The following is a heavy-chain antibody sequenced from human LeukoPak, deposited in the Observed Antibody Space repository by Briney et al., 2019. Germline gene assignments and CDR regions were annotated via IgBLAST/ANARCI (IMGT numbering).Heavy chain of an antibody. J-gene: IGHJ4*02. CDR1: GFTFNSFE. Sequence: GGSLRLSCAASGFTFNSFEMIWVRQAPGKGLDWVSHITSSGSAMFYADSVKGRFTISRDNAKNSLSLQMNSLRAEDTAVYYCARGPMVRGVIIRRSKSGYFDYWGQGTLVTVSS. CDR2: ITSSGSAM. D-gene: IGHD3-10*01. CDR3: ARGPMVRGVIIRRSKSGYFDY. V-gene: IGHV3-48*03.